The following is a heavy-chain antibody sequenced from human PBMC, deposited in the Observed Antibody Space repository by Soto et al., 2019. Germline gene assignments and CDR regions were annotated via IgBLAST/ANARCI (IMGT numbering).Heavy chain of an antibody. CDR1: GFTFSSYA. J-gene: IGHJ4*02. Sequence: QVQLVESGGGVVQPGRSLRLSCAASGFTFSSYAMHWVRQAPGKGLEWVAVISYDGSNKYYADSVKGRFTISRDNSKNTRYLQMNSLRAEDTAVYYCARLEAPAPLDYFDYWGQGTLVTVSS. CDR2: ISYDGSNK. V-gene: IGHV3-30-3*01. D-gene: IGHD1-1*01. CDR3: ARLEAPAPLDYFDY.